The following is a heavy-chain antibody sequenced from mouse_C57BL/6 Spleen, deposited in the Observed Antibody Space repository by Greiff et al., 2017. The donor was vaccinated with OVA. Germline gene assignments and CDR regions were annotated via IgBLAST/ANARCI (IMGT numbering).Heavy chain of an antibody. Sequence: VQGVESGAELVKPGASVKISCKASGYAFSSYWMNWVKQRPGKGLEWIGQIYPGDGDTNYNGKFKGKATLTADKSSSTAYMQLSSLTSEDSAVYFCARHYDYEDDAMDYWGQGTSVTVSS. J-gene: IGHJ4*01. CDR2: IYPGDGDT. D-gene: IGHD2-4*01. CDR1: GYAFSSYW. V-gene: IGHV1-80*01. CDR3: ARHYDYEDDAMDY.